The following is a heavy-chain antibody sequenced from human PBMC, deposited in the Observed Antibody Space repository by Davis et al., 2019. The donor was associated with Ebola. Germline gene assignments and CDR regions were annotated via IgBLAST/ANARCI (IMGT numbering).Heavy chain of an antibody. CDR2: ISSNGGST. D-gene: IGHD5-24*01. V-gene: IGHV3-64D*08. J-gene: IGHJ4*02. CDR1: GFTFSSYA. Sequence: GGSLRLSCSASGFTFSSYAMHRVRQAPGKGLEYVSAISSNGGSTYYADSVKGRFTISRDNSKNTLYLQMSSLRAEDTAVYYCVKDRRDGYNPFDYWGQGTLVTVSS. CDR3: VKDRRDGYNPFDY.